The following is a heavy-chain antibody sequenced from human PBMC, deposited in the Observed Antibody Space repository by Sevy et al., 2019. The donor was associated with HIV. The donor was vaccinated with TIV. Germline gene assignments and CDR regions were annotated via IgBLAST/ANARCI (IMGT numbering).Heavy chain of an antibody. CDR1: GGSVRSDNYY. J-gene: IGHJ6*02. Sequence: SETLSLTCTVSGGSVRSDNYYWSWIRQPPGKGLEWIGYVYYGGSTNYSPSLKSRVTISIDTSKNQFSLKLSSVTAADTAVYYSARGRGTTVTTTLNYYYAMDVWGQGTTVTVSS. D-gene: IGHD4-4*01. CDR2: VYYGGST. V-gene: IGHV4-61*01. CDR3: ARGRGTTVTTTLNYYYAMDV.